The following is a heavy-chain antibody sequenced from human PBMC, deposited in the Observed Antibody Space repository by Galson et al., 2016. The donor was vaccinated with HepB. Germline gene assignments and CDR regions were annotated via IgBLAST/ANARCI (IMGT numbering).Heavy chain of an antibody. CDR3: VAYNWNYPDY. Sequence: SLRLSCAASGLTFSSHGMHWVRQTPGRGLVWVSRTGPDGSDTGYADSVKGRFTISRDNAKNTLYLQMNSLRAEDTALYYCVAYNWNYPDYWGQGTLVTVSS. V-gene: IGHV3-74*01. CDR1: GLTFSSHG. J-gene: IGHJ4*02. D-gene: IGHD1-7*01. CDR2: TGPDGSDT.